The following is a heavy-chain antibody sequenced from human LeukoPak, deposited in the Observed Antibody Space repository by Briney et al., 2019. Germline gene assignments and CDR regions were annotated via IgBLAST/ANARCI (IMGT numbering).Heavy chain of an antibody. CDR1: GGSISSYY. D-gene: IGHD3-10*01. V-gene: IGHV4-59*01. CDR3: ARDIEASGIFDY. Sequence: PSETLSLTCTVSGGSISSYYWSWIRQPPGKGLEWIGYIYYSGSTNYNPSLKSRVTISVDTSKNQFSLKLSSVTAADTAVYYCARDIEASGIFDYWGQGTLVTVSS. J-gene: IGHJ4*02. CDR2: IYYSGST.